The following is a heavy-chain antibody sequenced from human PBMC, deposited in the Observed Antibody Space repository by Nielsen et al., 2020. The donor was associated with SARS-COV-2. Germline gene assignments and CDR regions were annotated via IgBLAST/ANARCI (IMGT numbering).Heavy chain of an antibody. D-gene: IGHD4-23*01. Sequence: SETLSLTCAVYGGSFSIYYWSWIRPAPGKGLAWIGEINHSGSTNYNPSLKSRVIMSVDRSNNQISLKMSSVTAADTAVYYCARGRTNSKNYYFFYYMDVWGKGTTVTVSS. CDR1: GGSFSIYY. CDR3: ARGRTNSKNYYFFYYMDV. CDR2: INHSGST. V-gene: IGHV4-34*01. J-gene: IGHJ6*03.